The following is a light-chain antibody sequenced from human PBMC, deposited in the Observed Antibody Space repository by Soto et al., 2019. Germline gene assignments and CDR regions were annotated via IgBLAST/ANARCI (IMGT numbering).Light chain of an antibody. V-gene: IGKV1-5*03. CDR3: QHYNSYSEA. J-gene: IGKJ1*01. CDR2: KAA. CDR1: QTISSW. Sequence: DIQMTQSPSTLSGSVGDRDTITCRASQTISSWLAWYQQKPGKAPKLLIYKAATLKSGVPSRFSGSRSGTEFTLTISVLQPDDFATYYCQHYNSYSEAFGQGTKVELK.